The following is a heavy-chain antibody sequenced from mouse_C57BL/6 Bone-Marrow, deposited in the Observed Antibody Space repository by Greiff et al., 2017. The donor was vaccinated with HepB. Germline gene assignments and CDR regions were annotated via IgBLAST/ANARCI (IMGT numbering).Heavy chain of an antibody. CDR3: ARGKYSYWYFYV. V-gene: IGHV1-54*01. CDR2: INPGSGGT. J-gene: IGHJ1*03. D-gene: IGHD5-1*01. Sequence: QVQLQQSGAELVRPGTSVKVSCKASGYDFTNYLIEWVKQRPGQGLEWIGVINPGSGGTNYNEKFKGKATLTADKSSSTAYMQLSSLTSEDSAVYVCARGKYSYWYFYVWGTGTTVTVSS. CDR1: GYDFTNYL.